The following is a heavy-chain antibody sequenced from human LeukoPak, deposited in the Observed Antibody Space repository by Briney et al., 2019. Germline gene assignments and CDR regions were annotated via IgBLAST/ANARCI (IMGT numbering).Heavy chain of an antibody. CDR3: ARGVGTVTTPTVQGFDY. J-gene: IGHJ4*02. CDR2: INHSGST. D-gene: IGHD4-17*01. CDR1: GGSFSGYY. V-gene: IGHV4-34*01. Sequence: PSETLSLTCAVYGGSFSGYYWSWIRQPPGKGLEWIGEINHSGSTNYNPSLKSRVTISVDTSKNQFSLKLSSVTAADTAVYYCARGVGTVTTPTVQGFDYWGQGTLVTVSS.